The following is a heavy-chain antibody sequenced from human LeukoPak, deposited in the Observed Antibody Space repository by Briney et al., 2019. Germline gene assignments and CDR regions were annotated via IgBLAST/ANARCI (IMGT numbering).Heavy chain of an antibody. CDR2: IYYSGST. CDR1: GGSISSYY. J-gene: IGHJ3*02. V-gene: IGHV4-59*01. CDR3: ARGVSARGAFDI. D-gene: IGHD6-6*01. Sequence: SETLSLTCTVSGGSISSYYWSWIRQPPGKGLEWIGYIYYSGSTNYNPSLKSRVTISVDTSKNQLSLKLSSVTAADTAVYYCARGVSARGAFDIWGQGTMVTVSS.